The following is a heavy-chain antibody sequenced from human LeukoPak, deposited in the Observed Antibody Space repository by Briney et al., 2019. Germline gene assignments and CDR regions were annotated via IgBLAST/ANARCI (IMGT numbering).Heavy chain of an antibody. D-gene: IGHD5-18*01. CDR2: INPNSGGT. Sequence: ASVKVSCKASGYTFTSYDINWVRQATGQGLEWMGWINPNSGGTNYAQKFQGRVTMTRDTSISTAYMELSRLRSDDTAVYYCARGEDTAMTDVWGKGTTVTVSS. V-gene: IGHV1-2*02. J-gene: IGHJ6*04. CDR3: ARGEDTAMTDV. CDR1: GYTFTSYD.